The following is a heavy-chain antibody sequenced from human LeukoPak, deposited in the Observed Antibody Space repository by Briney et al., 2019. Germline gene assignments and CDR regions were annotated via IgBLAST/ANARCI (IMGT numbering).Heavy chain of an antibody. CDR2: IYTGVST. Sequence: GGSLRLSCAASGFTVSNNYMSWVRRAPGKGLEWVSVIYTGVSTYYADSVKGRFAISRDNSKNTLYLQMNSLRAEDTGVYYCARVHPHPIIDVWGKGTTVTVSS. CDR1: GFTVSNNY. CDR3: ARVHPHPIIDV. J-gene: IGHJ6*03. V-gene: IGHV3-53*01.